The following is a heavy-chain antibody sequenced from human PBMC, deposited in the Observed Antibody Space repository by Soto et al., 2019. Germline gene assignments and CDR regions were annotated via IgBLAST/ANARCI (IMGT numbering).Heavy chain of an antibody. CDR1: GFTYEIYA. V-gene: IGHV3-23*01. Sequence: EVQLLESGGWWVQPGGSLRLSCAASGFTYEIYAMSWVRQAPGKGLEWGSGINSCSTFSHYADSVKGRLAISRDNSKNTLTMEMNSLRADDPGLYYCANSSGGVGGLFVVHSDYWGQGTLVTVSS. CDR3: ANSSGGVGGLFVVHSDY. J-gene: IGHJ4*02. CDR2: INSCSTFS. D-gene: IGHD3-16*01.